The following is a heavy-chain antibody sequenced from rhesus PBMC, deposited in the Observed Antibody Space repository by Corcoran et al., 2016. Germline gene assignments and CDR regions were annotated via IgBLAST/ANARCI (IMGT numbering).Heavy chain of an antibody. V-gene: IGHV3-132*02. J-gene: IGHJ3*01. CDR3: ARGSGIAAAADAFDF. CDR2: SNIGGGT. Sequence: VEQLVESGGALVQPGASLRLSCAASEFPFSSYDMHWVRQALGQGLEWVSSSNIGGGTYYPDSVKGRFTISRDNAKNSLYLQMNRLRAEDTAVYYCARGSGIAAAADAFDFWDQGLRVTVSS. D-gene: IGHD6-31*01. CDR1: EFPFSSYD.